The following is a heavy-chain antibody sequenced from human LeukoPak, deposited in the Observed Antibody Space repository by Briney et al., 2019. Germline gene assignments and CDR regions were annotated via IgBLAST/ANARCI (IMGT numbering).Heavy chain of an antibody. CDR3: ARAQTTYYYDSSGPSDAFDI. CDR2: ISAYNGNT. D-gene: IGHD3-22*01. V-gene: IGHV1-18*01. Sequence: ASLKVSCKASGYTFTSYGISWVRQAPGQGLEWMGWISAYNGNTNYAQKLQGRVTMTTDTSTSTAHMELRSLRSDDTAVYYCARAQTTYYYDSSGPSDAFDIWGQGTMVTVSS. CDR1: GYTFTSYG. J-gene: IGHJ3*02.